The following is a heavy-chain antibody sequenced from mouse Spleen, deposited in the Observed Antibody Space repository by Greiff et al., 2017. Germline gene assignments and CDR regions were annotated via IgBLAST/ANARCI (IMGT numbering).Heavy chain of an antibody. D-gene: IGHD4-1*01. V-gene: IGHV1-15*01. CDR2: IDPETGGT. CDR1: GYTFTDYE. CDR3: TRPGSPYYFDY. J-gene: IGHJ2*01. Sequence: QVQLKESGAELVRPGASVTLSCKASGYTFTDYEMHWVKQTPVHGLEWIGAIDPETGGTAYNQKFKGKATLTADKSSSTAYMELRSLTSEDSAVYYCTRPGSPYYFDYWGQGTTLTVSS.